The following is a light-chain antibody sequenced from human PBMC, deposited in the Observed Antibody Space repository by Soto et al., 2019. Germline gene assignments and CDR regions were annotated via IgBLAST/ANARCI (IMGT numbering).Light chain of an antibody. V-gene: IGKV1-5*03. CDR3: QQYVKYPVT. Sequence: DIQMTQSPSTLSASVGDRVTITCRANQSIYTWLAWYQHKPGKAPKFLIYMASSLENVVPSRFSGSGSGTEFTLTISSLQPDDFATYVCQQYVKYPVTFGQGTKVEIK. CDR2: MAS. CDR1: QSIYTW. J-gene: IGKJ1*01.